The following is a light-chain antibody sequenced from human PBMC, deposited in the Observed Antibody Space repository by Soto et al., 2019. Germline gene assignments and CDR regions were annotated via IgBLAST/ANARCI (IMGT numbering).Light chain of an antibody. CDR3: SSYTSSSTLMV. Sequence: QSALTQPAYVSGSPGQSITISCTGTISDVGGYDYVSLSQQHPGKAPKLMIYDVSYRPSGVSNRLSGSKAGNTAYLTISGLQAEDEADYYCSSYTSSSTLMVFGGGTKLTGL. CDR2: DVS. CDR1: ISDVGGYDY. J-gene: IGLJ2*01. V-gene: IGLV2-14*01.